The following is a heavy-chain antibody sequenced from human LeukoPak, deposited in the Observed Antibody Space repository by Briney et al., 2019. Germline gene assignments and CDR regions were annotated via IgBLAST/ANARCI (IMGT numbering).Heavy chain of an antibody. V-gene: IGHV4-34*01. CDR3: ARQLSMITFGGVNSLRTFDI. CDR1: GGSFSGYY. Sequence: SETLSLTCAVYGGSFSGYYWSWIRQPPGKGLEWIGEINHSGSTYYNPSLKSRVTISVDTSKNQFSLKLSSVTAADTAVYYCARQLSMITFGGVNSLRTFDIWGQGTMVTVSS. J-gene: IGHJ3*02. CDR2: INHSGST. D-gene: IGHD3-16*01.